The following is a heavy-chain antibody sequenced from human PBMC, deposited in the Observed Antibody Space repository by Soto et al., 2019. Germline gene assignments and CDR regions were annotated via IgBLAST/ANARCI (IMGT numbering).Heavy chain of an antibody. CDR2: ISSRSDI. CDR1: GFTFSNYS. CDR3: AREYTAWPLAYGLDV. J-gene: IGHJ6*02. Sequence: GGSLRLSCVGSGFTFSNYSINWVRQAPGKGLEWVSSISSRSDIYYADSVKGRFTISRDNAKNSVSLQMNSLRAEDTAVYYCAREYTAWPLAYGLDVWGQGTTVTVS. V-gene: IGHV3-21*01. D-gene: IGHD2-2*02.